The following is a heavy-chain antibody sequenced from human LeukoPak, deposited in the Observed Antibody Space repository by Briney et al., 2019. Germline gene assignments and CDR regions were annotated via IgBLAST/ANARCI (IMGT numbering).Heavy chain of an antibody. V-gene: IGHV4-34*01. CDR2: INHSGTT. D-gene: IGHD5-24*01. CDR3: ARNVLDGNTWGAFGV. J-gene: IGHJ3*01. Sequence: SETLSLTCAVSGGSFRGFYCSWIRQLPGKGLEYIGEINHSGTTNYNPSLKSRVTISVDSSKDQFSLELTSVTVADTAIYYCARNVLDGNTWGAFGVWGQGTLVAVSS. CDR1: GGSFRGFY.